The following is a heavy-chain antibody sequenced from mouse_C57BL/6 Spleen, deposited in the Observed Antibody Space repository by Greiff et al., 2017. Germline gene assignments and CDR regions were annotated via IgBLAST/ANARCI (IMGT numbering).Heavy chain of an antibody. D-gene: IGHD1-1*01. CDR3: ARSTTVVPFDY. Sequence: QVQLQQPGAELVRPGSSVKLSCKASGYTFTSYWMHWVKQRPIQGLEWIGNIDPSDSETHYNQKFKDKATLTVDKSSSTAYMQLSSLTSEDSAVYYCARSTTVVPFDYWGQGITLTVSS. V-gene: IGHV1-52*01. J-gene: IGHJ2*01. CDR1: GYTFTSYW. CDR2: IDPSDSET.